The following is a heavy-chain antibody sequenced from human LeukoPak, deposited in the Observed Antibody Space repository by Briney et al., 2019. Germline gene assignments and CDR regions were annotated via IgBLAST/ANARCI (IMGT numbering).Heavy chain of an antibody. Sequence: GGSLSLSCAASGFTFSSYAMSWVRQVPGKGLEWVSGIGMTGGGTYADSVKGRFTISRDNSKNTLYLQMNSLRAEDTAIYYCAKVPRENSAYYPYFDYWGQGTLVTVSS. CDR3: AKVPRENSAYYPYFDY. V-gene: IGHV3-23*01. CDR2: IGMTGGGT. J-gene: IGHJ4*02. D-gene: IGHD3-22*01. CDR1: GFTFSSYA.